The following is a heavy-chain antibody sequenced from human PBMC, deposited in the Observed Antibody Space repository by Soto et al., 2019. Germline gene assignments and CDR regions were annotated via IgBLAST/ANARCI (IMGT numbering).Heavy chain of an antibody. V-gene: IGHV6-1*01. D-gene: IGHD5-12*01. CDR2: TYYKSKWFN. Sequence: SQTLSLTCAISGDSVSRNSAGWNWVRQTPSRGLEWLGRTYYKSKWFNNYAVSVKSRITINPDTSQNQFSLHLDSVTPEDTAVYFCARGSWDDVSGHYYMDVWGKGTTVTVSS. J-gene: IGHJ6*03. CDR1: GDSVSRNSAG. CDR3: ARGSWDDVSGHYYMDV.